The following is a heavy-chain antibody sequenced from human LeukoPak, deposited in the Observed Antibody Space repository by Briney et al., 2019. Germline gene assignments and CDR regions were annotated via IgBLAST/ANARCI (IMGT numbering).Heavy chain of an antibody. CDR3: GREGYYGSGNLDP. V-gene: IGHV4-30-4*01. J-gene: IGHJ5*02. Sequence: PSETLSLTCTVSGGSISSGDYYWSWIRQPPGKGLEWIGYIYYSGSTYYNPSLKSRVTISVDTSKNQFSLKLSSVTAADTAVYYCGREGYYGSGNLDPWGQGTLVTVSS. CDR1: GGSISSGDYY. D-gene: IGHD3-10*01. CDR2: IYYSGST.